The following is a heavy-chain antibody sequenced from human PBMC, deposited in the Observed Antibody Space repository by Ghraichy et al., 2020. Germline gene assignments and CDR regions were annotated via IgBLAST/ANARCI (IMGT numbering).Heavy chain of an antibody. Sequence: GGSLRLSCAATGFTFNKHAMHWVRQAPGKGLEWVAVIWYDGSGKFYADSVKGRFTISRDNSKNMMFMQMNILRDVDTAVYYCARGEAVSGTTPYCDHWGQGTLVTVS. CDR1: GFTFNKHA. J-gene: IGHJ4*02. CDR3: ARGEAVSGTTPYCDH. CDR2: IWYDGSGK. V-gene: IGHV3-33*01. D-gene: IGHD6-19*01.